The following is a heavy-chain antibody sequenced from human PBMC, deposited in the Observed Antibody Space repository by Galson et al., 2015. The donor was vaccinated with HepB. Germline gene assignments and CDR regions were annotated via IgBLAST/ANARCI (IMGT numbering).Heavy chain of an antibody. CDR2: IYHSGST. CDR3: ARGVLLWFGELPEFYFDY. D-gene: IGHD3-10*01. J-gene: IGHJ4*02. CDR1: GGSISSGGYS. Sequence: TLSLTCAVSGGSISSGGYSWSWIRQPPGKGLEWIGYIYHSGSTYYNPSLKSRVTISVDRSKNQFSLKLSSVTAADTAVYYCARGVLLWFGELPEFYFDYWGQGTLVTVSS. V-gene: IGHV4-30-2*01.